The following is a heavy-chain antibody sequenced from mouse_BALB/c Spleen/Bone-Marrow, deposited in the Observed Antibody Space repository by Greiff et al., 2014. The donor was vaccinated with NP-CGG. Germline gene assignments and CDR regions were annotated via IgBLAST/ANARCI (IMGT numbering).Heavy chain of an antibody. CDR1: GYIFTSYW. CDR2: IYPGTGSN. D-gene: IGHD2-5*01. V-gene: IGHV1S132*01. J-gene: IGHJ4*01. Sequence: QVQLQQSGAELVRPGASVKLSCKTSGYIFTSYWIHWIKQRSGQGLEWIARIYPGTGSNYYNEKFKGKATLTADKSYSTAYMQLSSLKSEDSAVYFCARTSNPAMDYWGQGTSVTVSS. CDR3: ARTSNPAMDY.